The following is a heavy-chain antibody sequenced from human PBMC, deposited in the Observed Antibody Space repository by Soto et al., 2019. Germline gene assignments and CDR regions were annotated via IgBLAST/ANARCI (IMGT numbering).Heavy chain of an antibody. V-gene: IGHV2-5*02. CDR3: AHRVLRTVFGLVTTTAIYFDF. J-gene: IGHJ4*02. Sequence: QITLNESGPTQVKPRQTLTLTCTFSGFSLTTSGVGVGWIRQSPGKAPEGLVLIYWDDDKRYSPSLKSRLTITKDTSKNQVVLTMADLDPADTATYYCAHRVLRTVFGLVTTTAIYFDFWGQGTPVAVSS. D-gene: IGHD3-3*01. CDR2: IYWDDDK. CDR1: GFSLTTSGVG.